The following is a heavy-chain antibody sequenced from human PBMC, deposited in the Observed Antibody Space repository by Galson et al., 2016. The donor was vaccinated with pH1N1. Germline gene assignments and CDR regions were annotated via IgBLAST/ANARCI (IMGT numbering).Heavy chain of an antibody. CDR3: ARVAFCSTIYGFCHNSFAP. J-gene: IGHJ5*02. CDR2: INHIGST. V-gene: IGHV4-38-2*01. Sequence: SETLSLTCAVSGFSISCGYYWGWIRQSPGKGREWVFIINHIGSTNYKSSLKSRVTMSGHTSINQFSQHPSSVSAADTAVYYCARVAFCSTIYGFCHNSFAPWGQGTPVTVSS. D-gene: IGHD3/OR15-3a*01. CDR1: GFSISCGYY.